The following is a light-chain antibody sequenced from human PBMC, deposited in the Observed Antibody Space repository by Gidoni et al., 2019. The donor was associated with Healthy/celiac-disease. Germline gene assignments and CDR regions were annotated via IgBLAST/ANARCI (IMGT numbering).Light chain of an antibody. CDR1: RLRSYY. CDR2: GKN. V-gene: IGLV3-19*01. CDR3: NSRDSSGNHVV. Sequence: SSELTQDPAVSVALGQTVRITCQGDRLRSYYASWYQQKPGQAPVLVIYGKNNRPSGIPDRFSGSSSGNTASLTSTGAQAEDEADYYWNSRDSSGNHVVFGGGTKLTVL. J-gene: IGLJ2*01.